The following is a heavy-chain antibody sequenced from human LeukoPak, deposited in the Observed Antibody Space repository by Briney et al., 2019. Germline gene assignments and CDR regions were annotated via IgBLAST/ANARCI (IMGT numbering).Heavy chain of an antibody. J-gene: IGHJ3*02. CDR1: GFTFNTYS. V-gene: IGHV3-21*06. CDR3: VRTRGIAAAATYYGSVHDAFDI. D-gene: IGHD6-13*01. Sequence: GGSLRLSCEASGFTFNTYSMNWARQAPGKGLEWVSSIDSSGGYMFYADSVKGRFIISRDNAKDSLYLQMNSLRVEDTAVYYCVRTRGIAAAATYYGSVHDAFDIWGQGTMVTVSS. CDR2: IDSSGGYM.